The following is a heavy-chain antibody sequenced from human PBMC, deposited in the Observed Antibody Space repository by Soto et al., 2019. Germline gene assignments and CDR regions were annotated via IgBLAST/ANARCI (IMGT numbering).Heavy chain of an antibody. V-gene: IGHV3-48*03. Sequence: GGSLRLSCAASRFTFSTYEMFWVRQAPGKGLEWVSYISSSGNTVYYADSVKGRFTISRDNTRTSLYLQMNSLRDEDTAPYDFVRYSSSTLCNGQATRTLEYWDQGTLVTV. CDR2: ISSSGNTV. D-gene: IGHD2-21*01. J-gene: IGHJ4*02. CDR3: VRYSSSTLCNGQATRTLEY. CDR1: RFTFSTYE.